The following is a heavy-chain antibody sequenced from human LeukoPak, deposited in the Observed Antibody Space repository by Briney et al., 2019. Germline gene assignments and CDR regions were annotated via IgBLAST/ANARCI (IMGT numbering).Heavy chain of an antibody. CDR2: IIPIFGTA. J-gene: IGHJ5*02. Sequence: SVKVSCKASGGTFSSYAISWVRQAPGQGLEWMGGIIPIFGTANYAQKFQGRVTITADESTSTAYMELSSLRSEDTAVYYCARGGYCSGGSCYQFHPWGQGTLVTVSS. V-gene: IGHV1-69*13. CDR1: GGTFSSYA. CDR3: ARGGYCSGGSCYQFHP. D-gene: IGHD2-15*01.